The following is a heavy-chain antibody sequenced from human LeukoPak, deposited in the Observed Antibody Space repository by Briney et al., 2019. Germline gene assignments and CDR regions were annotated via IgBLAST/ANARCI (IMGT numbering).Heavy chain of an antibody. Sequence: SETLSLTCTVSGGSISSYYWSWIRQPPGKGLEWIGYIYHSGRTNYVPSLKSRVTISVDTSKNQFSLKLSSVTAADTAVYYCASGPVAAFDYWGQGTLVTVSS. D-gene: IGHD6-19*01. CDR3: ASGPVAAFDY. CDR1: GGSISSYY. CDR2: IYHSGRT. V-gene: IGHV4-59*12. J-gene: IGHJ4*02.